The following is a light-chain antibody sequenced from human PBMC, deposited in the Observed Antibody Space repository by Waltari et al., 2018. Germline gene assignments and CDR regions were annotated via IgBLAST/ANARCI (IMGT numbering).Light chain of an antibody. Sequence: QSALTQPASVSGSPGQSITISCSGVGSAVGASDSVSWHQHHPGKPPQVIIYDVTNRPSGVSDRSSASKSANTASLTISRLQPEDEADYFCSSQTLDGLVLFGGGTRLTVL. CDR3: SSQTLDGLVL. CDR2: DVT. CDR1: GSAVGASDS. J-gene: IGLJ2*01. V-gene: IGLV2-14*03.